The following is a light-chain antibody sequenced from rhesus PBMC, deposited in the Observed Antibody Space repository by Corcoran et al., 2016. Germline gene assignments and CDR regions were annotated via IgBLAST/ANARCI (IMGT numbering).Light chain of an antibody. J-gene: IGLJ1*01. V-gene: IGLV1-60*01. Sequence: QSVLTQPPSASEAAGKTVTISSAGSSSNVGSNSVSWYQQFPGTAPKVLIYSNAQRPSGLSARFSGSKSGTSASLAISGLQNADEADYYCAAWVASLSGYIFGTGTRLTVL. CDR1: SSNVGSNS. CDR2: SNA. CDR3: AAWVASLSGYI.